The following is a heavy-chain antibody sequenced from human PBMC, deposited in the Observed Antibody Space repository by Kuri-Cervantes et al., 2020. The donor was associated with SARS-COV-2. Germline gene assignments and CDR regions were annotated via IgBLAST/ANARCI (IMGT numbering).Heavy chain of an antibody. J-gene: IGHJ1*01. Sequence: GESLKISCAASGFTFSDYYMSWIRQAPGKGLEWVSYISSSGSTIYYADSVKGRLTISRDNAKNSLYLQMNRLRPEDTAVYYCARSCTYARCSEYFQHWGQGTLVTVSS. V-gene: IGHV3-11*04. CDR3: ARSCTYARCSEYFQH. D-gene: IGHD2-8*01. CDR1: GFTFSDYY. CDR2: ISSSGSTI.